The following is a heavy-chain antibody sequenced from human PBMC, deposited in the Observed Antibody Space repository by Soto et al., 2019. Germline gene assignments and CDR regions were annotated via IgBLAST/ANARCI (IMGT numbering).Heavy chain of an antibody. CDR2: IYYSGST. CDR3: ARDRLATNSYYYYGMDV. D-gene: IGHD5-12*01. CDR1: GVSISSGDYY. Sequence: PSETLSLTCTVSGVSISSGDYYWSWIRQPPGKGLEWIGYIYYSGSTYYNPSLKSRVTISVDTSKNQFSLKLSSVTAADTAVYYCARDRLATNSYYYYGMDVWGQGTTVTVSS. V-gene: IGHV4-30-4*01. J-gene: IGHJ6*02.